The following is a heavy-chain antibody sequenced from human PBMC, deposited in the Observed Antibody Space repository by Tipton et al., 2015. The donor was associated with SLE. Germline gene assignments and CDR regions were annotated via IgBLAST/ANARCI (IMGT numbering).Heavy chain of an antibody. CDR2: IYYSGST. J-gene: IGHJ4*01. V-gene: IGHV4-59*08. CDR1: GGSISSYY. CDR3: ARHYDSLTPFDY. D-gene: IGHD3-22*01. Sequence: TLSLTCTVSGGSISSYYWSWIRQPPGKGLEWIGYIYYSGSTNYNPSLKSRVTISVDTSKNQFSLKLSSVTAADTAVYYCARHYDSLTPFDYWVHGTLVPVTS.